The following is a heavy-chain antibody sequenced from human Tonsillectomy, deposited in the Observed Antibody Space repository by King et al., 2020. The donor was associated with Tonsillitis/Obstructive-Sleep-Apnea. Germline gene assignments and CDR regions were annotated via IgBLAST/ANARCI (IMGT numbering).Heavy chain of an antibody. CDR2: ISYDGSNK. CDR1: GFTFSSYA. V-gene: IGHV3-30*04. Sequence: QLVQSGGGVVQPGRSLRLSCAASGFTFSSYAMHWVRQAPGKGLEWVAVISYDGSNKYYADSVKGRFTISRDNSENTLSLHMNSLRPEDMAVYYCARGGDDRSGRFHEPVDIWGQGTMVTVSS. D-gene: IGHD1-1*01. CDR3: ARGGDDRSGRFHEPVDI. J-gene: IGHJ3*02.